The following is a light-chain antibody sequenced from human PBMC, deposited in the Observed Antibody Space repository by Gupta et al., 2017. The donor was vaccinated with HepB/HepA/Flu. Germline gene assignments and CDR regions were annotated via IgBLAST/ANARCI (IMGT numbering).Light chain of an antibody. V-gene: IGKV3-15*01. Sequence: EIVMTQSPVTLSVSPGERATLSCRASQSLSSNLAWYQQKPGQAPRILIYGASTRATGIPARFSGSGSGTEFTLTISSLQSEDFAVYYCHQDNNWPPAFGQGTKVEIK. CDR2: GAS. J-gene: IGKJ2*01. CDR3: HQDNNWPPA. CDR1: QSLSSN.